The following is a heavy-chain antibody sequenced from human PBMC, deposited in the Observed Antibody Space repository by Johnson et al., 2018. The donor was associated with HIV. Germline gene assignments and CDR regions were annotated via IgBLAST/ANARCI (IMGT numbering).Heavy chain of an antibody. CDR2: ISYDASNK. CDR1: RFTFSSYG. J-gene: IGHJ3*02. CDR3: ARVRGGTGHGAFDI. Sequence: VPLVESGGDLIQPGGSLRLSCAASRFTFSSYGMHWVRQAPGKGLEWVAVISYDASNKYYADSVKGRFTISRDNSKNTLYLQMNSLRTEDTAVYYCARVRGGTGHGAFDIWGQGTMVTVSS. V-gene: IGHV3-30*03.